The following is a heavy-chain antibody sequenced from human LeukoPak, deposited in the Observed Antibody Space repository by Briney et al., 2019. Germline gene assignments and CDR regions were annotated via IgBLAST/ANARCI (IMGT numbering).Heavy chain of an antibody. D-gene: IGHD6-19*01. CDR3: ARGFRGWPHDY. V-gene: IGHV4-34*01. CDR2: INHSGST. Sequence: PSETLSLTCAVYGGSFSGYYWSWIRQPPGKGLEWIGEINHSGSTNYNPSLKSRVTISVDTSKNQFSLKLSSVTAADTAVYYCARGFRGWPHDYWGQGTLVTVSS. CDR1: GGSFSGYY. J-gene: IGHJ4*02.